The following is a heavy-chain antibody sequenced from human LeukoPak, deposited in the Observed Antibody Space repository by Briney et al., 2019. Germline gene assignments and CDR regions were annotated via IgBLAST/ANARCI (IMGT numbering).Heavy chain of an antibody. Sequence: ASVKVSCKASGYTFTSYGISWVRQAPGQGLEWMGWISAYNGNTNYAQKLQGRVTMTIDTSTSTAYMELSSLRSEDTAVYYCARSPHILTGENFDYWGQGALVTVSS. CDR2: ISAYNGNT. CDR1: GYTFTSYG. V-gene: IGHV1-18*01. CDR3: ARSPHILTGENFDY. D-gene: IGHD3-9*01. J-gene: IGHJ4*02.